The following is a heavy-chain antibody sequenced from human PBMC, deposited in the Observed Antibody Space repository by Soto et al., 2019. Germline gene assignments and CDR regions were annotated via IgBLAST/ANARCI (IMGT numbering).Heavy chain of an antibody. CDR1: GYTFSTYG. Sequence: QVQLVQSGAEVKKPGASVKVSCKASGYTFSTYGFSWVRQAPGQGLEWMGWIGADNGDTNYAQNFQGRXXMXTXXSKTTSYMELRSLTSDDTAVYFCARDWKGAEGFDPWGQGTLVTVSS. CDR3: ARDWKGAEGFDP. CDR2: IGADNGDT. J-gene: IGHJ5*02. V-gene: IGHV1-18*01. D-gene: IGHD1-1*01.